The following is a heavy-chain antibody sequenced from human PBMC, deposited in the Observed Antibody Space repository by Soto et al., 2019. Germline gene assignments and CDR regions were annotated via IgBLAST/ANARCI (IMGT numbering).Heavy chain of an antibody. Sequence: SETLSLTCTVSGGSISGYYWSWIRQPPGKRLEWIGYIDYYGSTNYNPSLKSRVTISVDTSKKQFSLNLGSVTAADTAIYYCARYFDWPSGFDRWGQGTMVTVSS. CDR3: ARYFDWPSGFDR. J-gene: IGHJ3*02. V-gene: IGHV4-59*01. CDR1: GGSISGYY. CDR2: IDYYGST. D-gene: IGHD3-9*01.